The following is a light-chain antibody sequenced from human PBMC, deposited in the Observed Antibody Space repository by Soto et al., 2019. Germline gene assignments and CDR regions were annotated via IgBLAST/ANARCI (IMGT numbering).Light chain of an antibody. Sequence: EIVMTQSPATLSVSPGERATRSCRGSQSVSSNLAWYQQKPGQAPRLLIYGASTRATGIPARFSGSGSGTEFTLTISSLQSEDFAVYYCQQYNNWPPVTFGGGTKVDIK. V-gene: IGKV3-15*01. CDR3: QQYNNWPPVT. CDR1: QSVSSN. J-gene: IGKJ4*01. CDR2: GAS.